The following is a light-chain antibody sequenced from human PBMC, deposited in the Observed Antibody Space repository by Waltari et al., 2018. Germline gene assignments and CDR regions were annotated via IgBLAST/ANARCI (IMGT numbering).Light chain of an antibody. CDR3: CSYAGSSTPYV. V-gene: IGLV2-23*02. J-gene: IGLJ1*01. CDR2: EVS. Sequence: QSALTQPASVSGSPGQSITISCTGTSSDVGRYNLVSWYRQPSGKAPKLLIYEVSKLPSGVMNRFSGSKTGNAASLTISGLQAEDEADYYSCSYAGSSTPYVFGTGTKVTVL. CDR1: SSDVGRYNL.